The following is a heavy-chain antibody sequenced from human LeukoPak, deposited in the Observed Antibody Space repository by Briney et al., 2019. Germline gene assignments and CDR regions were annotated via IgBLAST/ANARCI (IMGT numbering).Heavy chain of an antibody. J-gene: IGHJ4*02. V-gene: IGHV4-34*01. CDR3: ARGGFYYYGSGSYYRNLYYFDY. Sequence: SETLSLTCAVYGGSFSGYYWRWIRQPPGKGLEWIGEINHSGSTNYNPSLKSRVTISVDTSKNQFSLKLSSVTAADTAVYYCARGGFYYYGSGSYYRNLYYFDYWGQGTLVTVSS. CDR1: GGSFSGYY. D-gene: IGHD3-10*01. CDR2: INHSGST.